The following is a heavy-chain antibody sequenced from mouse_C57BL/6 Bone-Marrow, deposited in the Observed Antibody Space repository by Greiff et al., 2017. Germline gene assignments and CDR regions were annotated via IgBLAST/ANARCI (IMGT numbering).Heavy chain of an antibody. D-gene: IGHD1-1*01. Sequence: QVQLQQPGAELVMPGASVKLSCKASGYTFTSYWMPWVKQRPGQGLEWIGEIDPSDSYTNYNQKFKGKSKLTVDKSSSTAYMQLSSLASEDSAVYYCARDYYGCFDYWGQGTTLTVSS. CDR2: IDPSDSYT. CDR1: GYTFTSYW. J-gene: IGHJ2*01. CDR3: ARDYYGCFDY. V-gene: IGHV1-69*01.